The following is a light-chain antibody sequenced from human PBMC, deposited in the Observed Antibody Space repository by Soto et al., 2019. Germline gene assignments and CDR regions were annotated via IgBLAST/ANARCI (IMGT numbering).Light chain of an antibody. CDR1: QSIASN. J-gene: IGKJ5*01. Sequence: EIWMTQSPATLSVSPGESATLSCGGSQSIASNLAWYQQRPGQAPRLLIYGTSTRATGIPARLSGSGSGTAFTLTISSLEPQAFAVYYCHQRSNWPPSITFGHGTRLEIK. V-gene: IGKV3-11*01. CDR3: HQRSNWPPSIT. CDR2: GTS.